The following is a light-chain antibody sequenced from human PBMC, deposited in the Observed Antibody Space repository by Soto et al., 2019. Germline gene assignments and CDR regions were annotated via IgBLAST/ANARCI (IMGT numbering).Light chain of an antibody. CDR1: QGISRF. CDR3: QQHNSFPRS. CDR2: AAS. Sequence: DIQLTQSPSFLSASVGDRVTIACRASQGISRFLGWYEQKPGKAPKVLIYAASTLQSGVPSRFSGSGAGTEFPLTISSLQPEDYATYYCQQHNSFPRSFGQGTKLEIK. J-gene: IGKJ2*01. V-gene: IGKV1-9*01.